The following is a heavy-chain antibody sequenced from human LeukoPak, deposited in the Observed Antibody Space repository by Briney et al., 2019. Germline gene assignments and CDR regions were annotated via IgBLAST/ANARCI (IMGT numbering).Heavy chain of an antibody. V-gene: IGHV3-21*01. CDR3: ARDHQGYCSGGSCARSY. CDR1: GFTFSSYS. D-gene: IGHD2-15*01. J-gene: IGHJ4*02. CDR2: ISSSSSYI. Sequence: PGGSLRLSCAASGFTFSSYSMNWVRQAPGKGLEWVSSISSSSSYIYYADSVKGRFTISRDNAKNSLYLQMNSLRAEDTAVYYCARDHQGYCSGGSCARSYWGQGTLVTVSS.